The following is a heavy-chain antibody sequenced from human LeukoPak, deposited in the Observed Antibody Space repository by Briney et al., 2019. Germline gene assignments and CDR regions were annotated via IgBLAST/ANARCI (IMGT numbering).Heavy chain of an antibody. CDR2: IIPILGIA. Sequence: SVKVSCKASGGTFSSYAISWVRQAPGQGLEWMGRIIPILGIANYAQKFQGRVTITTDESTSTAYMELSSLRSEDTAVYYCARAPDLLNWNFDYWGQGALVTVSS. CDR3: ARAPDLLNWNFDY. CDR1: GGTFSSYA. V-gene: IGHV1-69*04. J-gene: IGHJ4*02. D-gene: IGHD1-20*01.